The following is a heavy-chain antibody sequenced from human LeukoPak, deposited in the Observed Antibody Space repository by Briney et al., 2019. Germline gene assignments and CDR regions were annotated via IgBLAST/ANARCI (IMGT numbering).Heavy chain of an antibody. CDR3: ARDSLGDYVDFDY. V-gene: IGHV3-74*01. J-gene: IGHJ4*02. CDR1: GFTFSSYW. D-gene: IGHD4-17*01. Sequence: GGSLRPSCAASGFTFSSYWMHWVRQAPGKGLVWVSRINSDGSSTCYADSVKGRFTISRDNSKNTLYVQMNSLRAEDTAVYYCARDSLGDYVDFDYWGQGTLVTVSS. CDR2: INSDGSST.